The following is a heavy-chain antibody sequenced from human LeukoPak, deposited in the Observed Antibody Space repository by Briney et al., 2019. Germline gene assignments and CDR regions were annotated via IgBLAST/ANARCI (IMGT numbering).Heavy chain of an antibody. Sequence: GASVKVSCKASGYTFTSYWIGWVRQMPGKGLEWMGIIYPGDSDTRYSPSFQGQVTISADKSISTAYLQWSSLKASDTAMYYCARLLELRSYHFDYWGQGTLVTVSS. CDR3: ARLLELRSYHFDY. CDR1: GYTFTSYW. CDR2: IYPGDSDT. J-gene: IGHJ4*02. D-gene: IGHD3-16*01. V-gene: IGHV5-51*01.